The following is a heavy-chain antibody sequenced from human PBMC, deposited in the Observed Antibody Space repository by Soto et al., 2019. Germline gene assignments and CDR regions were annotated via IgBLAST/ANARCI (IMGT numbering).Heavy chain of an antibody. CDR3: ARSDYGDYFDY. CDR2: IDPSDSYT. CDR1: GYIFTSYW. D-gene: IGHD4-17*01. J-gene: IGHJ4*02. Sequence: GESLKISCNGSGYIFTSYWISWGRQMPGKGLEWMGRIDPSDSYTNYSPSFQGHVTISADKSISTAYLQWSSLKASDTAMYYCARSDYGDYFDYWGQGTLVTVSS. V-gene: IGHV5-10-1*01.